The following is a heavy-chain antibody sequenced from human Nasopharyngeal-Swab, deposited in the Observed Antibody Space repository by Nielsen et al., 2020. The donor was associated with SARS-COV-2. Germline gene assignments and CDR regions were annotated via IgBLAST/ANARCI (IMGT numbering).Heavy chain of an antibody. CDR3: ARDRSLEIKASSSDTYYGMDV. CDR1: GYTLTELS. J-gene: IGHJ6*02. D-gene: IGHD6-6*01. V-gene: IGHV1-69*13. CDR2: IIPIFGTA. Sequence: SVKVSCKVSGYTLTELSMHWVRQAPGKGLEWMGGIIPIFGTANYAQKFQGRVTITADESTSTAYMELSSLRSEDTAVYYCARDRSLEIKASSSDTYYGMDVWGQGTTVTVSS.